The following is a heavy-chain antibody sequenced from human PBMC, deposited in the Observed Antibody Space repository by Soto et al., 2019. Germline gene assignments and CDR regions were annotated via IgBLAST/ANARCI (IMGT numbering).Heavy chain of an antibody. V-gene: IGHV4-39*07. Sequence: SSETLSLTCTVSGGSISSSSYHWGWNRQPPGKELEWIGSIYYSGSTYYNPSLKSRVTISTDTSKNQLSPNPSSVIAADTAVYYCALVLVLRGATTSRTLVTFDYWGQGTLVTVSS. J-gene: IGHJ4*02. CDR1: GGSISSSSYH. D-gene: IGHD1-26*01. CDR2: IYYSGST. CDR3: ALVLVLRGATTSRTLVTFDY.